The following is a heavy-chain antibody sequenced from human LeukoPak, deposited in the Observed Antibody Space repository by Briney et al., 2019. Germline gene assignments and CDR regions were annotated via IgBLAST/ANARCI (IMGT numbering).Heavy chain of an antibody. V-gene: IGHV1-2*02. CDR1: GYTFTTFY. CDR3: ARGGYNGWSTLDY. J-gene: IGHJ4*02. Sequence: ASVKVSCKASGYTFTTFYIHWVRQAPGQGLAWMGWINPNSIDTNDAQKFQGRVTMTRDTSISTAYMELSGLTSDDTAIYYCARGGYNGWSTLDYWGQGTLVTVSS. CDR2: INPNSIDT. D-gene: IGHD6-19*01.